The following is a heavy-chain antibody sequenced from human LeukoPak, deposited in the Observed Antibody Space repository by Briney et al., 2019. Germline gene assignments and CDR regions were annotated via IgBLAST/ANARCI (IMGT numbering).Heavy chain of an antibody. CDR2: ISAYNGNT. CDR1: GYTFTSYG. CDR3: ARQVDTTMALPDY. Sequence: ASVKVSCKASGYTFTSYGISWVRQAPGQGLEWMGWISAYNGNTNYAQKPQGRVTMTTDTSTSTAYMELRSLRSDDTAMFYCARQVDTTMALPDYWGQGTLVTVSS. D-gene: IGHD5-18*01. J-gene: IGHJ4*02. V-gene: IGHV1-18*01.